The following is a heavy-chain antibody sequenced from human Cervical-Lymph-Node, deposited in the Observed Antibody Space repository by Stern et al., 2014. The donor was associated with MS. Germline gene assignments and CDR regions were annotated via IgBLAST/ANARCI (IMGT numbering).Heavy chain of an antibody. J-gene: IGHJ4*02. Sequence: EVQLVESGGGVIQPGGSLTLTCAASGFSVSSNYVTWVRQAPGKGLQYVSVIYSDGRTYYADSVKGRFTISRDTSENTVYLQMSSLKADDTAVYYCARAYRTWNYALYFDQWGQGTLVAVSS. CDR2: IYSDGRT. CDR1: GFSVSSNY. D-gene: IGHD1-7*01. V-gene: IGHV3-53*01. CDR3: ARAYRTWNYALYFDQ.